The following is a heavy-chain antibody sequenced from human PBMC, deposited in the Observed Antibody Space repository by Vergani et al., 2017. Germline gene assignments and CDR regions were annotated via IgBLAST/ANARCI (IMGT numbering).Heavy chain of an antibody. V-gene: IGHV1-2*04. D-gene: IGHD1-20*01. CDR3: ARDGGGSITGTTFNY. J-gene: IGHJ4*02. CDR1: GYTFTGYY. Sequence: QVQLVQSGAEVQKPGASVKVSCKASGYTFTGYYMHWVRQAPGQGLEWMGWINPNSGGTNYAQKFQGWVTMTRDPSISTAYMELSRLRSDDTAVYYCARDGGGSITGTTFNYWGQGTLVTVSS. CDR2: INPNSGGT.